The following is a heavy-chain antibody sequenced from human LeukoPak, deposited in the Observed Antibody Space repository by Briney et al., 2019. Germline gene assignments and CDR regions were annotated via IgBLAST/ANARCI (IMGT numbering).Heavy chain of an antibody. CDR2: ISYDGSNK. V-gene: IGHV3-30*03. D-gene: IGHD6-19*01. J-gene: IGHJ5*02. CDR3: ARGAVAGTFHNNWFDP. Sequence: PGGSLRLSCAASGFTFSSYGMHWVRQAPGKGLEWVAVISYDGSNKYYADSVKGRFTISRDNSKSTLYLQMNSLRAEDTAVYYCARGAVAGTFHNNWFDPWGQGTLVTVSS. CDR1: GFTFSSYG.